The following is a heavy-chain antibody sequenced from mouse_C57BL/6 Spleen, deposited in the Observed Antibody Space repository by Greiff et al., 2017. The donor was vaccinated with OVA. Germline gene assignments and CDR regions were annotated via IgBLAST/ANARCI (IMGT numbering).Heavy chain of an antibody. D-gene: IGHD1-1*01. CDR3: AREDGSSFWFAY. J-gene: IGHJ3*01. Sequence: VQLKQPGTELVKPGASVKLSCKASGYTFTSYWMHWVKQRPGQGLEWIGNINPSNGGTNYNEKFKSKATLTVDKSSSTAYMQLSSLTSEDSAVYYCAREDGSSFWFAYWGQGTLVTVSA. CDR2: INPSNGGT. V-gene: IGHV1-53*01. CDR1: GYTFTSYW.